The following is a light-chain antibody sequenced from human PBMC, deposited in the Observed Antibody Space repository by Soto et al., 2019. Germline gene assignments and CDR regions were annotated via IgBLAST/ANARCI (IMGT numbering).Light chain of an antibody. V-gene: IGKV1-39*01. CDR3: QQSFSEPPLS. J-gene: IGKJ4*01. CDR2: AAS. Sequence: DIQMTQSPSSLSASVGDRVTITCRASQGISTYLNWYHQKPGKAPKLLIYAASSLQSGVPSRFSGSGSETDFTLTISSLQPEDFATYSCQQSFSEPPLSFGGGTRVEVK. CDR1: QGISTY.